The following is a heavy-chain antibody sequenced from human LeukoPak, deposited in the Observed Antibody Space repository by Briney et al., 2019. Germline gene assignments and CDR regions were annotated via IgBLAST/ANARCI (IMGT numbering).Heavy chain of an antibody. J-gene: IGHJ5*02. CDR3: ARDSGTTGEVKFDP. Sequence: SQTLSLTCTVSGGSIHSYWSWIRQPAGKGLEWIGRISGSGTITYNPALQSRLTISIDTSKNQFSLKLMSVTAADTAVYYCARDSGTTGEVKFDPWGQGTLVTVSS. CDR1: GGSIHSY. D-gene: IGHD3-10*01. V-gene: IGHV4-4*07. CDR2: ISGSGTI.